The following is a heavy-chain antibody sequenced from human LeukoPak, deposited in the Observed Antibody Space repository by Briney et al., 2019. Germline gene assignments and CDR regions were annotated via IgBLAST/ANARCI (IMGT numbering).Heavy chain of an antibody. D-gene: IGHD6-13*01. CDR1: GGSISSYY. CDR3: ARVPTDSSSWSKRDYYYGMDV. CDR2: IYYSGST. J-gene: IGHJ6*02. Sequence: SGTLSLTCTVSGGSISSYYWSWIRQPPGKGLEWIGYIYYSGSTNYNPSLKSRVTISVDTSKNQFSLKLSSVTAADTAVYYCARVPTDSSSWSKRDYYYGMDVWGQGTTVTVSS. V-gene: IGHV4-59*01.